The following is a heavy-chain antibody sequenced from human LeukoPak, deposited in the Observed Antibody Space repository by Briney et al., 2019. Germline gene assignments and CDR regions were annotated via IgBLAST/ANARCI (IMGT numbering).Heavy chain of an antibody. J-gene: IGHJ4*02. CDR2: ISGSGGST. CDR3: AKSLKLVLNDY. Sequence: GGSLRLSCAASGFTFSSYEMNWVRQAPGKGLEWVSAISGSGGSTYYADSVKGRFTISRDNSKNTLYLQMNSLRAEDTAVYYCAKSLKLVLNDYWGQGTLVTVSS. D-gene: IGHD6-13*01. V-gene: IGHV3-23*01. CDR1: GFTFSSYE.